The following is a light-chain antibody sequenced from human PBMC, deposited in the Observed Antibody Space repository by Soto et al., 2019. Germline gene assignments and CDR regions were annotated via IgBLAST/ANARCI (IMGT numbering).Light chain of an antibody. CDR3: QQYYSFPWT. Sequence: DIQMTQSPSTLSASVGDRVTITCRASQSISTWLVWYQQEPGKAPKLLIHKASSLQSGVPSRFSGSGSGTDFTLTISCLQSEDFATYYCQQYYSFPWTFGQGTKVDI. J-gene: IGKJ1*01. V-gene: IGKV1-5*03. CDR2: KAS. CDR1: QSISTW.